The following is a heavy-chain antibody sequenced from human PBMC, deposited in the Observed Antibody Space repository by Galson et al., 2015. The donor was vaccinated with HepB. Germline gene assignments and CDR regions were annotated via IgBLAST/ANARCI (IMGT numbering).Heavy chain of an antibody. J-gene: IGHJ2*01. CDR2: IIPILGIT. CDR3: ARERDCSSASCYSLWYFDL. Sequence: SVKVSCKASGGTFSSYTISWVRQVPGQGLEWMGRIIPILGITNYAQKFQGRVTITADKSTSTAYMELSSLTSEDTAVYYCARERDCSSASCYSLWYFDLWGRGTLVTVSS. CDR1: GGTFSSYT. D-gene: IGHD2-2*01. V-gene: IGHV1-69*04.